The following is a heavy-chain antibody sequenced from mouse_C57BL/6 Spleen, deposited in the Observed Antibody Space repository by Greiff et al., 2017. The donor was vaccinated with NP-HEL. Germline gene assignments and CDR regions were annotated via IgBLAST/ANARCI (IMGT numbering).Heavy chain of an antibody. J-gene: IGHJ4*01. V-gene: IGHV1-53*01. Sequence: VQLQPPGTELVKPGASVKLSCKASGYTFTSYWMHWVTQRPGQGLAWIGNIYPRNGGTNYNEKFKSKATLTVDKSSSTAYMQLSSLTSEASAVYYCARSRYGSSYDAMDYWGQGTSVTVSS. CDR3: ARSRYGSSYDAMDY. CDR2: IYPRNGGT. D-gene: IGHD1-1*01. CDR1: GYTFTSYW.